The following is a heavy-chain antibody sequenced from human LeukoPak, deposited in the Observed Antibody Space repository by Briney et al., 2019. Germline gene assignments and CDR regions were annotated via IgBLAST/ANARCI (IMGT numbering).Heavy chain of an antibody. D-gene: IGHD3-22*01. CDR2: IYYSGST. V-gene: IGHV4-39*07. Sequence: GSLRLSCAASGFTFSSYSMNWVRQPPGKGLEWIGSIYYSGSTYYNPSLKSRVTISVDTSKNQFSLKLSSVTAADTAVYYCAALSDSSGYSNHYWGQGTLVTVSS. CDR1: GFTFSSYS. CDR3: AALSDSSGYSNHY. J-gene: IGHJ4*02.